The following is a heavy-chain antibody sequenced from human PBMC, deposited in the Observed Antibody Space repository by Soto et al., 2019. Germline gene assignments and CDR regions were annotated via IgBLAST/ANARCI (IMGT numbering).Heavy chain of an antibody. J-gene: IGHJ4*02. Sequence: GGSLRLSCAASGFTFSSYAMSWVRQAPGKGLEWVSAISDSGGSTYYADSVKGRFTISRDNSKNTLHLQMNSLRAEDTALYYCARVSIEGVITAYYFDYWGQGTLVTVSS. CDR2: ISDSGGST. V-gene: IGHV3-23*01. D-gene: IGHD3-22*01. CDR3: ARVSIEGVITAYYFDY. CDR1: GFTFSSYA.